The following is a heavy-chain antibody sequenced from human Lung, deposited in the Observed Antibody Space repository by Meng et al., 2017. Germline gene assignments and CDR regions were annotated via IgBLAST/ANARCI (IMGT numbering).Heavy chain of an antibody. V-gene: IGHV7-4-1*02. J-gene: IGHJ4*02. CDR2: INPNTGNP. CDR3: ARDGYPVLGGVSAFDY. CDR1: GYTFNAFA. Sequence: QVQLVQSGSELKKPGASVKVSCEASGYTFNAFAMNWVRQAPGHGLEWLGWINPNTGNPTYARGFTGGFVFSLDTSVSTAYLEISSLKAEDTAMYYCARDGYPVLGGVSAFDYWGQGTLVTVSS. D-gene: IGHD3-16*01.